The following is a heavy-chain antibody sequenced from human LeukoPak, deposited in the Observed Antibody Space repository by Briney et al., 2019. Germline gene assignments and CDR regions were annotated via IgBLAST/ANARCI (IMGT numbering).Heavy chain of an antibody. D-gene: IGHD3-10*01. J-gene: IGHJ5*02. Sequence: SETLSLTSTVPGGSISSSSYYWGWVRQPPGKGLEWIGSIYYSGSTYYNPSLKSRVTISVDTSKNQFSLKLSSVTAADTAVYYCARQDYYGSGRDFNWFDPWGQGTLVTVSS. CDR3: ARQDYYGSGRDFNWFDP. V-gene: IGHV4-39*01. CDR1: GGSISSSSYY. CDR2: IYYSGST.